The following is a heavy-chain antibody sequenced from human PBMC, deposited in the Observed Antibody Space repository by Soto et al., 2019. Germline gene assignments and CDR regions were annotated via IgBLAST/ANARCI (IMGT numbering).Heavy chain of an antibody. D-gene: IGHD3-22*01. CDR2: VYYSGST. J-gene: IGHJ4*02. Sequence: QVQLQESGPGLVKPSQTLSLTCTVSGASISSGGYYWSWIRQYPGKGLEWIGYVYYSGSTYYNPSLQSRVTMSVGTSKNQFSLKLSSVTAADTAVFYCARGIQHYYDSSAYYYDYWGQGTLVTVSP. CDR1: GASISSGGYY. CDR3: ARGIQHYYDSSAYYYDY. V-gene: IGHV4-31*03.